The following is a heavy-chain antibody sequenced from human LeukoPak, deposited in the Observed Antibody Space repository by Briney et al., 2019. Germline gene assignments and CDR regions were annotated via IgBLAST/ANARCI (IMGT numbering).Heavy chain of an antibody. CDR3: ARDDLQLLWFGELLYRGYYYGMDV. V-gene: IGHV1-18*01. CDR1: GYTFNSYG. CDR2: ISTYNGNT. Sequence: GASVKVSCKASGYTFNSYGISWVRQAPGQGLEYMGWISTYNGNTNYAQKLQGRVTMTTDTSTSTAYMELRSLRSDDTAVYYCARDDLQLLWFGELLYRGYYYGMDVWGQGTTVTVSS. D-gene: IGHD3-10*01. J-gene: IGHJ6*02.